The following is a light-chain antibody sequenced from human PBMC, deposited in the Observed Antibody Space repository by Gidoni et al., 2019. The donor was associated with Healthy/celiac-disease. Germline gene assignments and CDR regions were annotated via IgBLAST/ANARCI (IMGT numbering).Light chain of an antibody. J-gene: IGKJ4*01. CDR2: DAS. CDR3: QQYNSYSGA. Sequence: DIQMTQSPSTLSASVGDRVTITCRASQSISSWLAWYQQKPGKAPKLLIYDASSLESGVPSRFSGSGSGTEFTLTISSLQPDDFVTYYCQQYNSYSGAFGGGTKVEIK. V-gene: IGKV1-5*01. CDR1: QSISSW.